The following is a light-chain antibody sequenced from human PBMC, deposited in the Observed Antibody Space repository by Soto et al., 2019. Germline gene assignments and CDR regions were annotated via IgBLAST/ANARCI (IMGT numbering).Light chain of an antibody. Sequence: DIQMTQSPSSLSASVGDSVTITCRASQNIKTYLNWYQQKPGKAPKLLIYKASSLESGVPSGFSGSGSGTEFTLTISSLQPDDFATYYCQQYNSYWTFGQGTKVDIK. CDR1: QNIKTY. J-gene: IGKJ1*01. V-gene: IGKV1-5*03. CDR3: QQYNSYWT. CDR2: KAS.